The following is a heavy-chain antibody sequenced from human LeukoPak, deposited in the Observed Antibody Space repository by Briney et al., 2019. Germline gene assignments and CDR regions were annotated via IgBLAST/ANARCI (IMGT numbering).Heavy chain of an antibody. J-gene: IGHJ3*02. CDR1: GGSISSNTYY. CDR3: ASSIVAHYAFDI. CDR2: IYYSGST. Sequence: KASETLSLTCTVSGGSISSNTYYWGWIRQPPGRGLEWIGNIYYSGSTYYNPSLKSRVTISVDTSKNQFSLKLSSVTAEDTAVYYCASSIVAHYAFDIWGQGTMVTVSS. D-gene: IGHD3-22*01. V-gene: IGHV4-39*07.